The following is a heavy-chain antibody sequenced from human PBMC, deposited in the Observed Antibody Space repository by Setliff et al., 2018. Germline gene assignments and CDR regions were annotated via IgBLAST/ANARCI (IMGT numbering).Heavy chain of an antibody. V-gene: IGHV4-38-2*01. J-gene: IGHJ4*02. CDR2: INHSGNT. D-gene: IGHD6-13*01. CDR3: AANPGIAAGGDFDY. Sequence: SETLSLTCAVSGYSISSGYYWGWIRQPPGKGLEWIGEINHSGNTNYNPSLKSRVTISVDTSKNQFALKLSSVTAADTAVYYCAANPGIAAGGDFDYWGQGILVTVSS. CDR1: GYSISSGYY.